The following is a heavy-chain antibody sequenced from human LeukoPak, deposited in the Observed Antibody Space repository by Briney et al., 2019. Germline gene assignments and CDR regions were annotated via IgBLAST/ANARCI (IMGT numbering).Heavy chain of an antibody. CDR2: VYSSGSA. CDR3: SRGPENPLNWYFDL. CDR1: GGSISSGRFY. Sequence: SETLSLTCSVSGGSISSGRFYWNWIRQPAGTGLEWLWHVYSSGSAKYNPSLKSRVTISLDTSKNQFSLKLNSVTADDTAVYYCSRGPENPLNWYFDLWGRGTLVTVS. J-gene: IGHJ2*01. D-gene: IGHD1-14*01. V-gene: IGHV4-61*09.